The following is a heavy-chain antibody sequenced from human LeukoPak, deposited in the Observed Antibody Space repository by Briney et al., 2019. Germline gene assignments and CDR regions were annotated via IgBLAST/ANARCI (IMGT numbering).Heavy chain of an antibody. V-gene: IGHV4-59*01. Sequence: PSETLSLTCTVSGGSISSYYWSWIRQPPGKGLEWIGYIYYSGSTNYNPSLKSRVTISVDTSKNQFSLKLSSVTAADTAVYYCAGEGPRRAFDIWGQGTMVTVSS. J-gene: IGHJ3*02. CDR3: AGEGPRRAFDI. CDR2: IYYSGST. CDR1: GGSISSYY.